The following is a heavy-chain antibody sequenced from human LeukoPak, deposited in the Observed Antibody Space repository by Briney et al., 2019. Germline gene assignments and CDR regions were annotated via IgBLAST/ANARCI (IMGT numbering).Heavy chain of an antibody. J-gene: IGHJ4*02. Sequence: ASVKVSCKASGYTFTTYDINWVRQATGQGLEWMGWMNPNSGNTGYAQKFQGRGTMTRNTSISTAYMERSSLRSDDTAVYYCARDWFGDYQTYNWGQGTLVTVSS. CDR1: GYTFTTYD. CDR3: ARDWFGDYQTYN. V-gene: IGHV1-8*01. CDR2: MNPNSGNT. D-gene: IGHD4-17*01.